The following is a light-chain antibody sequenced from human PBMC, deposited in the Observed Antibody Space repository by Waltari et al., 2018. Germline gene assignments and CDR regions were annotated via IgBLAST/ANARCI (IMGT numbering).Light chain of an antibody. CDR3: QQRRNWPLT. V-gene: IGKV3-11*01. J-gene: IGKJ2*01. CDR1: QSVSSC. CDR2: DAS. Sequence: EIVLTQSPATLSLSPGEGPTLPCRASQSVSSCLAWYQQKPGQAPRLLIYDASNRATGIPARFSGSGSGKDFTLTISSLEPEDFAVYYCQQRRNWPLTFGQGTKLEIK.